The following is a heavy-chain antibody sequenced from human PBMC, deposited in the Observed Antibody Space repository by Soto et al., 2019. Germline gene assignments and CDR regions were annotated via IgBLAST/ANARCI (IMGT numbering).Heavy chain of an antibody. CDR2: INWNGGET. CDR1: GFTFSNYA. D-gene: IGHD3-16*01. CDR3: AKRLRDGLSSPFDY. J-gene: IGHJ4*02. Sequence: PGGSLRLSCAASGFTFSNYAMNWVRQAPGKGLEWVSHINWNGGETWYADSVKARFTISRDNSKNTLYVQMSSLRAEDTAVYYCAKRLRDGLSSPFDYWGQGTLVTVSS. V-gene: IGHV3-23*01.